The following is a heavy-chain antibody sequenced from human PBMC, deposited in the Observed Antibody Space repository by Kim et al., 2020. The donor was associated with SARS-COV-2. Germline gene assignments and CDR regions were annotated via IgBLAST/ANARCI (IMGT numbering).Heavy chain of an antibody. D-gene: IGHD1-7*01. J-gene: IGHJ6*02. CDR3: ARFRGAVELRYYYYYGMDV. CDR1: GGTFSSYA. V-gene: IGHV1-69*13. CDR2: IIPIFGTA. Sequence: SVKVSCKASGGTFSSYAISWVRQAPGQGLEWMGGIIPIFGTANYAQKFQGRVTITADESTSTAYMELSSLRSEDTAVYYCARFRGAVELRYYYYYGMDVWGQGTTVTVSS.